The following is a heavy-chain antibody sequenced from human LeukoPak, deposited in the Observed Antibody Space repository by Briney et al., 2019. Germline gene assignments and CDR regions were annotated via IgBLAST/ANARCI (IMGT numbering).Heavy chain of an antibody. CDR1: GGSISSGGYY. J-gene: IGHJ4*02. V-gene: IGHV4-31*03. CDR3: ARAASWDYVYFDY. Sequence: SQTLSLTCTVSGGSISSGGYYWSWIRQHPGKGLEWIGYIYYSGSTYYNPSLKSRVTISVDTSKNQFSLKLSSVTAADTAVYYCARAASWDYVYFDYWGQGTLVTVSS. CDR2: IYYSGST. D-gene: IGHD4-17*01.